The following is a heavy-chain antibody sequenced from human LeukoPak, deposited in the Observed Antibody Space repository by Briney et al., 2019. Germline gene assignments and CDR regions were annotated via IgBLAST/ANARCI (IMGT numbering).Heavy chain of an antibody. Sequence: AGGSLRLSCAASGFTFSSYAMSWVRQAPGKGLEWVSAISGSGGSTYYADSVKGRFTISRDNSKNTLYLQMNSLRAEDTAVYYCAKQSIAAPRYYYYYMDVWGKGTTVTVSS. CDR3: AKQSIAAPRYYYYYMDV. J-gene: IGHJ6*03. CDR1: GFTFSSYA. CDR2: ISGSGGST. V-gene: IGHV3-23*01. D-gene: IGHD6-6*01.